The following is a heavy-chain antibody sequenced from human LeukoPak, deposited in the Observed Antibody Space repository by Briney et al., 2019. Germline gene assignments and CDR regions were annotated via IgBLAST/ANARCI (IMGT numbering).Heavy chain of an antibody. D-gene: IGHD3-9*01. CDR3: ARDELTYYDILTGYYRESMRFDP. CDR2: ISAYNGNT. V-gene: IGHV1-18*04. Sequence: SVKVSCKASGYTFTSYGISWVRQAPGQGLEWMGWISAYNGNTNYAQKLQGRVTMTTDTSTSTVYMELRSLRSDDTAVYYCARDELTYYDILTGYYRESMRFDPWGQGTLVTVSS. J-gene: IGHJ5*02. CDR1: GYTFTSYG.